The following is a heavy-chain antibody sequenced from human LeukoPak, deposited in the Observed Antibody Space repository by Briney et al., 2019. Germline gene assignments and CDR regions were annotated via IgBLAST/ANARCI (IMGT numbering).Heavy chain of an antibody. Sequence: ASVKVSCKASGYTFTGYYMHWVRQAPGQGLEWMGWINPNSGGTNYAQKFQGRVTMTRDTSISTAYMELSSLRSEDTAVYYCARGMVGATLLDYWGQGTLVTVSS. CDR2: INPNSGGT. V-gene: IGHV1-2*02. CDR1: GYTFTGYY. CDR3: ARGMVGATLLDY. D-gene: IGHD1-26*01. J-gene: IGHJ4*02.